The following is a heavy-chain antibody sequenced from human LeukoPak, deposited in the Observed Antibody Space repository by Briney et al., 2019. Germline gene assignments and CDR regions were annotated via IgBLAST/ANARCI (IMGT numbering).Heavy chain of an antibody. J-gene: IGHJ4*02. CDR3: TRVGYIDEGIDY. V-gene: IGHV3-7*04. CDR2: IKQDGSKK. Sequence: QAGGSLRLSCAASGFPFNAYWMTWVRQAPGKGLEWVANIKQDGSKKSYVDSVKGRFTISRDNAKNSLYLQMNSLRAEDTAIYYCTRVGYIDEGIDYWGQGTLVTVSS. D-gene: IGHD5-24*01. CDR1: GFPFNAYW.